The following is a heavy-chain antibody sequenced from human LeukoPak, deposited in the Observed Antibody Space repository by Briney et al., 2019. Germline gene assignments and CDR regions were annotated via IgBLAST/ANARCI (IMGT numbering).Heavy chain of an antibody. CDR3: ARGGSVYCGGDGYSPWFDP. J-gene: IGHJ5*02. V-gene: IGHV4-59*01. Sequence: PSETLSLTCTVSGGSISSDYWSWIRQPPGKGQEWIGYIYYSGSTNYNPSLKSRVTISVDTSKNQFSLKLSSVTAADTAVYYCARGGSVYCGGDGYSPWFDPWGQGTLVTVSS. D-gene: IGHD2-21*02. CDR1: GGSISSDY. CDR2: IYYSGST.